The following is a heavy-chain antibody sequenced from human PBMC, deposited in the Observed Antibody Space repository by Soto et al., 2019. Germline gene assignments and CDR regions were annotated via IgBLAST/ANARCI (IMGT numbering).Heavy chain of an antibody. Sequence: EVQLVESGGGLVQPGESLRLSCAASGFSFYNYWMNWVRQAPGKGPEWVANIKPDGSDKNYVDSVKGRFTISRDNAKNSLFLQMNSLRAEDTAVYYCARGSSYAFDIWGQGTMVTVSS. CDR2: IKPDGSDK. CDR1: GFSFYNYW. V-gene: IGHV3-7*02. CDR3: ARGSSYAFDI. J-gene: IGHJ3*02.